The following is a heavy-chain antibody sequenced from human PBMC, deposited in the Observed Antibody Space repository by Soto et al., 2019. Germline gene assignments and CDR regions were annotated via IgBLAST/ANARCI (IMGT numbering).Heavy chain of an antibody. CDR1: GFTFSDYY. D-gene: IGHD4-4*01. Sequence: QGQLVESGGGLVKPGGSLRLTCAASGFTFSDYYMSWIRQAPGKGLEWVSYISSSGSSMYYADSVKGRFTTSRDNAKNSLYLQMNSLRVEDTALYYCATYSNDAFDIWAKGQWSPSLQ. CDR3: ATYSNDAFDI. CDR2: ISSSGSSM. J-gene: IGHJ3*02. V-gene: IGHV3-11*01.